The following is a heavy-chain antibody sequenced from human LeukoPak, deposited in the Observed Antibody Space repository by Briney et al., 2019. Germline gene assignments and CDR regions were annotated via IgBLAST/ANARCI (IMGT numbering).Heavy chain of an antibody. CDR2: INHSGST. CDR3: ARERRPFDY. Sequence: PSETLSLTCAVYGGSFSGYYWSWIRQPPGKGLEWIGEINHSGSTNYNPSLKSRVTISVDTSKNQFSLKLSSVTAADTAVYYCARERRPFDYWGQGTLVTVSS. J-gene: IGHJ4*02. V-gene: IGHV4-34*01. CDR1: GGSFSGYY.